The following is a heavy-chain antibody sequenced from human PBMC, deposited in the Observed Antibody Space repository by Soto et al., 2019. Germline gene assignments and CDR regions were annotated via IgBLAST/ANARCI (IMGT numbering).Heavy chain of an antibody. CDR3: AREVEARGGEYDY. J-gene: IGHJ4*02. CDR1: GYTFTTYG. Sequence: QVQLVQSGAEVKKPGASVKVSCKASGYTFTTYGISWMRQAPGQGLEWMGWISGYNGNRNYAQNLQGRVTGTTDTSTSTAYMELRNLRSDDTAVYYCAREVEARGGEYDYWGQGTLVIVSS. V-gene: IGHV1-18*01. CDR2: ISGYNGNR. D-gene: IGHD3-16*01.